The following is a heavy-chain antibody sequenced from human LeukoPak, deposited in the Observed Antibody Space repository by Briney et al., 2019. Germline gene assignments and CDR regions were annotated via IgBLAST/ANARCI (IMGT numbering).Heavy chain of an antibody. D-gene: IGHD5/OR15-5a*01. J-gene: IGHJ4*02. CDR1: GFTFSSYS. V-gene: IGHV3-21*01. CDR3: AKGFSVYDYLDS. Sequence: GGSLRLSCAASGFTFSSYSMNWVRQAPGKGLEWVSSISSSSSYIYYADSVKGRFTISRDNSKNTLYLQMNSLSAEDTAFYYCAKGFSVYDYLDSWGQGTLVIV. CDR2: ISSSSSYI.